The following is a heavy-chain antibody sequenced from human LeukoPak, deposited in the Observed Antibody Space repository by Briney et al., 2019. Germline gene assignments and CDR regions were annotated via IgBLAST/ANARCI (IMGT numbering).Heavy chain of an antibody. Sequence: SETLSLTCTVSGDSISSNTYYWGWIRQPPGKGLEWIGTIYYGGSTYYNPSLKSRVAIPIDTSKNQFSLKLSSVTAADTAVYYCARKVFSKWIGYYGMDVWGQGTTVTVSS. CDR2: IYYGGST. V-gene: IGHV4-39*07. CDR1: GDSISSNTYY. J-gene: IGHJ6*02. D-gene: IGHD2-2*03. CDR3: ARKVFSKWIGYYGMDV.